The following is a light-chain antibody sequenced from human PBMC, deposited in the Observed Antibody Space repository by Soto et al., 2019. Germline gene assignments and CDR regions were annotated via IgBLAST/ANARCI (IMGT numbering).Light chain of an antibody. CDR1: SSKIGAGHD. J-gene: IGLJ1*01. Sequence: QSVLTQPPAVSGAPGQRGTISCTGISSKIGAGHDGHWYQQLPGTAPKFLIYGNSNRPSGVPDRFSGSKFGTSASLAITGLQNEDEADYYCQSCDSSLSGYVFGTGNKV. CDR2: GNS. V-gene: IGLV1-40*01. CDR3: QSCDSSLSGYV.